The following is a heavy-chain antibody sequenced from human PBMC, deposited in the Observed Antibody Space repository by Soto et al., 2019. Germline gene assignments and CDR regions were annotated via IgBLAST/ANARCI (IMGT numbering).Heavy chain of an antibody. CDR2: IYYRST. CDR1: GGSISSSSYY. J-gene: IGHJ4*02. CDR3: ARRVDILTGYYYFDY. V-gene: IGHV4-39*01. Sequence: SETLSLTCTVSGGSISSSSYYWGWIRQPPGKGLEWIGSIYYRSTYYNPSLKSRVTISVDTSKNQFSLKLSSVTAADTAVYYCARRVDILTGYYYFDYWGQGTLVTVSS. D-gene: IGHD3-9*01.